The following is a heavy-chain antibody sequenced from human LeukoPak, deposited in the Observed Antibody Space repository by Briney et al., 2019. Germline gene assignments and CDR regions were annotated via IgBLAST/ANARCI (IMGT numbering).Heavy chain of an antibody. CDR2: TYHRSKWYN. V-gene: IGHV6-1*01. D-gene: IGHD1-26*01. CDR3: ARDRGSLRYYFDY. J-gene: IGHJ4*02. CDR1: GDSVSSNSVA. Sequence: SQTLSLTCAISGDSVSSNSVAWNWIRQSPSRGLEWLGSTYHRSKWYNDHALSVKSRITINPDTSKNQFSLQLNSVTPEDTAVYYCARDRGSLRYYFDYWGQGTLVTVSS.